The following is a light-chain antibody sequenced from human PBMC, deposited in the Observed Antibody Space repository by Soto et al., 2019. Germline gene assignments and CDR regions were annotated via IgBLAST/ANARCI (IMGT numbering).Light chain of an antibody. CDR2: DVS. Sequence: QSALTQPASVSGSPGQSITISCTGTSSDVGGYNYVSWYQQHPGKAPKFMIYDVSNRPSGVSNRFSGSKSGNTASLTISGLKAEDEADYYCSSYTSSSTLNVFGTGTKLT. CDR1: SSDVGGYNY. J-gene: IGLJ1*01. CDR3: SSYTSSSTLNV. V-gene: IGLV2-14*01.